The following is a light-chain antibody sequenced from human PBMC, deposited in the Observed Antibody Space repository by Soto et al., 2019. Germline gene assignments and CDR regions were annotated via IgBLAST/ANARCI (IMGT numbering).Light chain of an antibody. CDR1: QDISRY. Sequence: DVQLTQSPSLLSASIGDIVTITFRASQDISRYLAWYQQKPGTAPRLLISLATTLQGGVPSRFSGSGSGTEFTLTISGLQPEDIATYYCQQLDLYPITFGPGTKWIS. CDR3: QQLDLYPIT. J-gene: IGKJ3*01. CDR2: LAT. V-gene: IGKV1-9*01.